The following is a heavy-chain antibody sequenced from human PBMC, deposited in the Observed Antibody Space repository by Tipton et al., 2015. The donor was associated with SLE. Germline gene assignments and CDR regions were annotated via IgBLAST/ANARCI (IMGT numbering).Heavy chain of an antibody. Sequence: QLVQSGAEMRKPGASVKVSCKASGYRFSAYYMHWVRQTPGQGLGWMGIMNPTGGSTTYPQKFQGRVTMTSDTSTTTVYMELSSLTSEGTAVSYCATVAGYESGFQHWGQGTLVTVSS. CDR2: MNPTGGST. V-gene: IGHV1-46*01. CDR3: ATVAGYESGFQH. CDR1: GYRFSAYY. J-gene: IGHJ1*01. D-gene: IGHD3-9*01.